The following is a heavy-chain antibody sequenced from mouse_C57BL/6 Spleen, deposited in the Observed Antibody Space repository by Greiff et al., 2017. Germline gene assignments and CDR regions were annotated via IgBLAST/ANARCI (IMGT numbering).Heavy chain of an antibody. CDR3: TRDDYDYAMDY. J-gene: IGHJ4*01. Sequence: EVKVVESGEGLVKPGGSLKLSCAASGFTFSSYAMSWVRQTPEKRLEWVPYISSGGDYIYYADTVKGRFTISRDNARNTLYLQMSSLKSEDTAMYYCTRDDYDYAMDYWGQGTSVTVSS. V-gene: IGHV5-9-1*02. CDR1: GFTFSSYA. CDR2: ISSGGDYI. D-gene: IGHD2-4*01.